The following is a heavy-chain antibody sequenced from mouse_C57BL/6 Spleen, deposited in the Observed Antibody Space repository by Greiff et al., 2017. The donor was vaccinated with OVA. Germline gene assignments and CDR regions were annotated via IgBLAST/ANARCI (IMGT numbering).Heavy chain of an antibody. Sequence: EVQLQQSGPVLVKPGASVKMSCKASGYTFTDYYMNWVKQSHGKSLEWIGVINPYNGGTSYNQKFKGKATLTVDKSSSTAYMELNSLTSEDSAVYYCARNPAYYGYDGWGMDYWGQGTTLTVSS. CDR3: ARNPAYYGYDGWGMDY. CDR1: GYTFTDYY. J-gene: IGHJ2*01. CDR2: INPYNGGT. D-gene: IGHD2-9*01. V-gene: IGHV1-19*01.